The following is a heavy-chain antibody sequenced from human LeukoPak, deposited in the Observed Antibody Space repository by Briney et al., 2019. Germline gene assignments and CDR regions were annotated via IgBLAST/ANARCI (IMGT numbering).Heavy chain of an antibody. CDR2: IIPILGIA. D-gene: IGHD3-22*01. CDR1: GGTFSSYT. J-gene: IGHJ4*02. Sequence: SVKVSCKASGGTFSSYTISWVRQAPGQGLEWMGRIIPILGIANYAQKFQGRVTITADKSTSTAYMELSSLRSEDTVVYYCARPYYYDSSGCYYWGQGTLVTVSS. CDR3: ARPYYYDSSGCYY. V-gene: IGHV1-69*02.